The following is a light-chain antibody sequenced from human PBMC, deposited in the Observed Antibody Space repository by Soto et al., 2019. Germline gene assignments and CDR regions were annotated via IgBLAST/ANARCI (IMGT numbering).Light chain of an antibody. J-gene: IGLJ2*01. Sequence: QSALTQPRSVSGSPGQSVTISCTGTSSDVGGYNYVSWYQQHPGKAPKLMIYDVSKRPSGVPDRFSGSKSGNTASLTISGLQAEDEADYYCCSYTSSSGVVFGGGTKVTVL. CDR2: DVS. CDR1: SSDVGGYNY. V-gene: IGLV2-11*01. CDR3: CSYTSSSGVV.